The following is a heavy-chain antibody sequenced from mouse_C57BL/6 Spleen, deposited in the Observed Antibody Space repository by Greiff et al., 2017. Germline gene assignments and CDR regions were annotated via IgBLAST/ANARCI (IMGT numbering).Heavy chain of an antibody. J-gene: IGHJ4*01. CDR3: TREGHYYGSSHGAMDY. CDR2: ISRGGDYI. CDR1: GFTFSSYA. D-gene: IGHD1-1*01. Sequence: EVQLVESGEGLVKPGGSLKLSCAASGFTFSSYAMSWVRQTPEKRLEWVAYISRGGDYIYYADTVKGRCTISRDNARNTLYLQISSLNSEDTAMYYCTREGHYYGSSHGAMDYWGQGTSVTVSS. V-gene: IGHV5-9-1*02.